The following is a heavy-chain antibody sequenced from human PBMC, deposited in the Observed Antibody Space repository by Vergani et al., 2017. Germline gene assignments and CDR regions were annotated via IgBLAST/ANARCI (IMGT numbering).Heavy chain of an antibody. V-gene: IGHV3-20*01. J-gene: IGHJ6*03. D-gene: IGHD2/OR15-2a*01. CDR3: ARGGLYSFYYFMNV. CDR1: GFRFDQFG. Sequence: EVELVDSGGNVVRPGGSLRLSCVASGFRFDQFGMMWVRQSPGKGPEWVAGISFNGLTVGYSESVEGLFTIARDDSEKSLFLQMSNVRAEDTASYHCARGGLYSFYYFMNVWGNGTAVKVSS. CDR2: ISFNGLTV.